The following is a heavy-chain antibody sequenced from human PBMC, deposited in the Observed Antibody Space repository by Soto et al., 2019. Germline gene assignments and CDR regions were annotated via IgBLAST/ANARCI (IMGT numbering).Heavy chain of an antibody. Sequence: QVQLVQSGAEVKRPGSSVKISCRASGGPRTGISFSWVRQAPGQGLEWVGGVLPIFERSNYAPGFQGRVTITADESTDTAYMELTPLSDEDTAMYYCVRGYYDSVCATWGQGTLITVSS. CDR1: GGPRTGIS. CDR3: VRGYYDSVCAT. J-gene: IGHJ5*02. CDR2: VLPIFERS. V-gene: IGHV1-69*01. D-gene: IGHD3-22*01.